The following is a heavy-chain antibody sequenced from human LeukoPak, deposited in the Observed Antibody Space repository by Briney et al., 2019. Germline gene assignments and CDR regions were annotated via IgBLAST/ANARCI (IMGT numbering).Heavy chain of an antibody. CDR1: GGSISSYY. CDR2: IYYSGST. J-gene: IGHJ5*02. D-gene: IGHD3-22*01. CDR3: ARSNYYDSSFDP. Sequence: SETLSLTCTVSGGSISSYYWSWIRQPPGKGLEWIGYIYYSGSTNYNPSLKSRVTISVDTSKNQFSLKLSSVTAADTAVYHCARSNYYDSSFDPWGQGTLVTVSS. V-gene: IGHV4-59*01.